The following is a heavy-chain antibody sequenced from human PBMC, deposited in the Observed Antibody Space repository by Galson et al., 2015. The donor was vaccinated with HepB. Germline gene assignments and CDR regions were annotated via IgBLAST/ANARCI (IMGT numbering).Heavy chain of an antibody. CDR1: GGSISSSNW. CDR2: IYHSGST. V-gene: IGHV4-4*02. Sequence: LSLTCAASGGSISSSNWWSWVRQPPGKGLEWIGEIYHSGSTNYNPSLKSRVTISVDKSKNQFSLKLSPVTAADTAVYYCARDPSSTPGIAAAGTDWFNPWGQGTLVTVSS. J-gene: IGHJ5*02. CDR3: ARDPSSTPGIAAAGTDWFNP. D-gene: IGHD6-13*01.